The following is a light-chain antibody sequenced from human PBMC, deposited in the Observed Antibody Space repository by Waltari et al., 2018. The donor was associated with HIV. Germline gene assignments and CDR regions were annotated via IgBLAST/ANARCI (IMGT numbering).Light chain of an antibody. Sequence: QSALSQPASVSGSPGQSITISCTGTISDIGSYNLVSWYQQYPGRAPKLIIYEVNKRPSGVSDRFSGSKSGNRASLTVTGVKVEDEADYYCCSYAGGRVFVLFGGGTRLTV. V-gene: IGLV2-23*02. J-gene: IGLJ2*01. CDR2: EVN. CDR1: ISDIGSYNL. CDR3: CSYAGGRVFVL.